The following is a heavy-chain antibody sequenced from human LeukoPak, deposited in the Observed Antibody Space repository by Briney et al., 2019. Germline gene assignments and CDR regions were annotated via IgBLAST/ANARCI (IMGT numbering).Heavy chain of an antibody. CDR2: IIPILGIA. D-gene: IGHD3-22*01. CDR1: GGTFSSYA. J-gene: IGHJ6*02. CDR3: ARDNYDSSGYYPPYYYYGMDV. V-gene: IGHV1-69*04. Sequence: AASVKVSCTASGGTFSSYAISWVRQAPGQGLEWMGRIIPILGIANYAQKFQGRVTITADKSTSTAYMELSSLRSEDTAVYYCARDNYDSSGYYPPYYYYGMDVWGQGTTVTVSS.